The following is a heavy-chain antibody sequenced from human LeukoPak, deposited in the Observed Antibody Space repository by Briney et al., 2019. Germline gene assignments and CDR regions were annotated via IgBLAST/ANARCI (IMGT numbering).Heavy chain of an antibody. Sequence: PGGSLRLXCAASGFTFSSYEMNWVRQAPGKGLEWVSYISSSSSTIYYADSVKGRFTISRDNAKNSLYLQMNSLRAEDTAVYYCARERDGYNDYWGQGTLVTVSS. J-gene: IGHJ4*02. CDR3: ARERDGYNDY. CDR1: GFTFSSYE. CDR2: ISSSSSTI. V-gene: IGHV3-48*03. D-gene: IGHD5-24*01.